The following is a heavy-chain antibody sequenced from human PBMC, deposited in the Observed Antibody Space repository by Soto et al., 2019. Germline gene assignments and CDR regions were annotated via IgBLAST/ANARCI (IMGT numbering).Heavy chain of an antibody. Sequence: SVKVSCKASGVTFSSYSLSCVRQSPGQGLEWMGGIIPIFGTANYAQKFQGRVTITADESTSTAYMELSGLRSEDTAVYYCAKSARHYYYYGMDVWGQGTTVTVSS. D-gene: IGHD6-6*01. CDR2: IIPIFGTA. J-gene: IGHJ6*02. CDR3: AKSARHYYYYGMDV. V-gene: IGHV1-69*13. CDR1: GVTFSSYS.